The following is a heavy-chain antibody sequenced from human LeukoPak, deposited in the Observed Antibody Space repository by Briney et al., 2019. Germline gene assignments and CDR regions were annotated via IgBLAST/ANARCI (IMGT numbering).Heavy chain of an antibody. CDR1: GFTFKTYW. V-gene: IGHV3-7*03. CDR3: ARGQYTDGLSY. J-gene: IGHJ4*02. D-gene: IGHD5-24*01. Sequence: PGGSLRLSCAASGFTFKTYWMIWVRRPPGKGLEWVANINQDGSEKYYVDSVKGRFTISRDNAENSLFLQMNGLRPEDTAVFYCARGQYTDGLSYWGQGTLVTVSS. CDR2: INQDGSEK.